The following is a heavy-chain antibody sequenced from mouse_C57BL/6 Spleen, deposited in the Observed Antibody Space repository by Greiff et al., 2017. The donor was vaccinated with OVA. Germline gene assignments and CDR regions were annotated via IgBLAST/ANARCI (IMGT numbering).Heavy chain of an antibody. CDR3: ARGVTGTNFDY. CDR1: SYTFTSYW. D-gene: IGHD4-1*01. J-gene: IGHJ2*01. CDR2: IHPNSGST. V-gene: IGHV1-64*01. Sequence: QVQLQQPGAELVKPGASVKLSCKASSYTFTSYWMHWVKQRPGQGLEWIGMIHPNSGSTNYNEKFKSKATLTVDKSSSTAYMQLSSLTSEDSAVYYCARGVTGTNFDYWGQGTTLTVSS.